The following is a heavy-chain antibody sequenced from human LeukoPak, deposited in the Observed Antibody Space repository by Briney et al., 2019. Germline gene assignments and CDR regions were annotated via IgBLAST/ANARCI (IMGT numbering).Heavy chain of an antibody. V-gene: IGHV4-30-2*01. CDR3: ASSGIAVAGTVAWEDY. CDR2: IYHSGST. D-gene: IGHD6-19*01. Sequence: KTSETLSLTCSVSGGSISNGDYYWSWIRQPPGKGLEWLGYIYHSGSTYYNPSLKSRVTISVDRSKNQFSLKLSSVTAADTAVYYCASSGIAVAGTVAWEDYWGQGTLVTVSS. CDR1: GGSISNGDYY. J-gene: IGHJ4*02.